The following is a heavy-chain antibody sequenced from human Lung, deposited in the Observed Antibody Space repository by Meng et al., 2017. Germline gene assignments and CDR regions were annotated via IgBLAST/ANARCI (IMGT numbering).Heavy chain of an antibody. V-gene: IGHV4-39*01. CDR1: GGSITSGSYY. Sequence: QLQLQESGPGLVKPSETLSLTCTVSGGSITSGSYYWGWIRQPPEKGLEWIGNIYYSGSTFYNPSLKSRVSMSVDTSKNQFSLRLNSVTAADTAVYYCARVYSGSYIDYWGQGTLVTVSS. CDR3: ARVYSGSYIDY. J-gene: IGHJ4*02. CDR2: IYYSGST. D-gene: IGHD1-26*01.